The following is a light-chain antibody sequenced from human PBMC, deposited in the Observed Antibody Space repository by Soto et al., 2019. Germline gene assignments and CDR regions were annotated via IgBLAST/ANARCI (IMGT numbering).Light chain of an antibody. J-gene: IGKJ4*01. V-gene: IGKV1-39*01. CDR3: QQSHTNPLT. Sequence: DIQMTQSPSNLSASVGDRVTITCRASQSIGSWLAWHQQKPGKAPKLLIFSASGLQSGVPSRFSGGGYGTEFTLTISSLQLEDFATYYCQQSHTNPLTFGGGTKVDIK. CDR2: SAS. CDR1: QSIGSW.